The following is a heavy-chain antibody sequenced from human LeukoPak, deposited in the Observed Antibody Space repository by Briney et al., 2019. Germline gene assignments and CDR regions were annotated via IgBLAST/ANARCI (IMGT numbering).Heavy chain of an antibody. Sequence: GRSLRLSCAASGFTFSSYAMHWVRQAPGKGLEWVAVISYDGSNKYYADSVKGRFTISRDNSKNTLYLQMNSLRAEDTAVYYCARDRLRMIPDYWGQGTLVTVSS. CDR3: ARDRLRMIPDY. J-gene: IGHJ4*02. CDR2: ISYDGSNK. CDR1: GFTFSSYA. D-gene: IGHD3-22*01. V-gene: IGHV3-30-3*01.